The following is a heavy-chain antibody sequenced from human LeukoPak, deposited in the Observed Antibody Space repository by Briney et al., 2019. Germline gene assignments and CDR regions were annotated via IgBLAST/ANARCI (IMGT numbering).Heavy chain of an antibody. D-gene: IGHD4-17*01. J-gene: IGHJ4*02. Sequence: SETLSLTCTVSGGSVSSGSYYWSWIRQPPGKGLEWIEYIYYTGGTNYNPSLKSRVTILVDTSKNQFSLKLNSVTAADTAVYYCARDWTGGDYGLDYWGQGTLVTVSS. CDR2: IYYTGGT. CDR3: ARDWTGGDYGLDY. CDR1: GGSVSSGSYY. V-gene: IGHV4-61*01.